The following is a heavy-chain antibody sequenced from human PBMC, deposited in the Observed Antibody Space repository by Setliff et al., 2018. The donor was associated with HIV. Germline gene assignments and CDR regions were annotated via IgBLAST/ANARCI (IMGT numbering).Heavy chain of an antibody. D-gene: IGHD3-10*01. J-gene: IGHJ6*02. CDR3: ARRGSGSYYQSRYYYYGMDV. Sequence: GGSLRFSCAASGFTFDDYTMHWVRQAPGKGLEWVSGIHWNGGTTGYADSVKGRFTISRDNAKNSLYLQMNSLRAEDTALYYCARRGSGSYYQSRYYYYGMDVWGQGTTVTVS. CDR2: IHWNGGTT. CDR1: GFTFDDYT. V-gene: IGHV3-20*04.